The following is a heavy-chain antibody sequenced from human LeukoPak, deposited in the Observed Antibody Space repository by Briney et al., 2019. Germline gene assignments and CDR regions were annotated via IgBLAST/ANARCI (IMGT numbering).Heavy chain of an antibody. CDR3: ARDFTYYYDSSGLDP. D-gene: IGHD3-22*01. V-gene: IGHV3-66*02. Sequence: GGSLRLSCAASGFTVSSNYMSWVRQAPGKGREWVSVIYSGGSTYYAGSVKGRFTISRDNSKNTLYLQMNSLRAEDTAVYYCARDFTYYYDSSGLDPWGQGTLVTVSS. CDR1: GFTVSSNY. CDR2: IYSGGST. J-gene: IGHJ5*02.